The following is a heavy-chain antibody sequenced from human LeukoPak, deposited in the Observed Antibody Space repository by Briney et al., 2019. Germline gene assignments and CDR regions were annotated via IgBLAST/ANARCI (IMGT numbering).Heavy chain of an antibody. CDR2: ISSSSSYI. Sequence: GGSLRLSCAASGFTFSSNVMIWVRQAPGKGLEWVSSISSSSSYIYYADSVKGRFTISRDNAKNSLYLQMNSLRAEDTAVYYCARGSSGWYDSAEYFQHWGQGTLVTVSS. J-gene: IGHJ1*01. D-gene: IGHD6-19*01. CDR3: ARGSSGWYDSAEYFQH. V-gene: IGHV3-21*01. CDR1: GFTFSSNV.